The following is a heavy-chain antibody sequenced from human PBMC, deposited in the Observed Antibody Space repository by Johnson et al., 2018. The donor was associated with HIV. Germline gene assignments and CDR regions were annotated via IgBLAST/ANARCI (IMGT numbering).Heavy chain of an antibody. D-gene: IGHD3-10*01. J-gene: IGHJ3*02. CDR3: AKDIRPYYIGSGSFRDALDI. CDR2: ISSSGSTI. Sequence: QVQLVESGGGLVKPGGSLRLSCAASGFTFSDYYMSWIRQAPGKGLEWVSYISSSGSTIYYADSVKGRFTISRYNAKNSLYLQMNSLRPEDTALYYCAKDIRPYYIGSGSFRDALDIWGQGTMVTVSS. V-gene: IGHV3-11*01. CDR1: GFTFSDYY.